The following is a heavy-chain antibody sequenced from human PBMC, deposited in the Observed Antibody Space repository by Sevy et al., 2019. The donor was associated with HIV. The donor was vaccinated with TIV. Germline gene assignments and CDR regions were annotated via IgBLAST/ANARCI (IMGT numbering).Heavy chain of an antibody. CDR3: AKGHPCGCNSFIFDF. J-gene: IGHJ4*02. V-gene: IGHV3-43D*03. CDR2: ISCDGRTT. Sequence: GGSLRLSCAASGFTFDKIAMHWVRQAPGKGLEWVSVISCDGRTTYYAESVKGRFSGSRDNNKNSLYMQMNSLRVEDTALYYGAKGHPCGCNSFIFDFWGQGTLVTVSS. D-gene: IGHD4-4*01. CDR1: GFTFDKIA.